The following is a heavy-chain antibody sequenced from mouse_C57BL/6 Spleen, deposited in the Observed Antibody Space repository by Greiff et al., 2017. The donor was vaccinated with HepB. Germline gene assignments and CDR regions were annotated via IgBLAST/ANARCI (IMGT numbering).Heavy chain of an antibody. Sequence: VQLQQSGAELVRPGASVTLSCKASGYTFTDYEMHWVKQTPVHGLEWIGAIDPETGGTAYNQKFKGKAILTADKSSSTAYMELRSLTSEDSAVYECTREGLLHYFDYWGQGTTLTVSS. V-gene: IGHV1-15*01. CDR1: GYTFTDYE. CDR2: IDPETGGT. CDR3: TREGLLHYFDY. J-gene: IGHJ2*01. D-gene: IGHD2-3*01.